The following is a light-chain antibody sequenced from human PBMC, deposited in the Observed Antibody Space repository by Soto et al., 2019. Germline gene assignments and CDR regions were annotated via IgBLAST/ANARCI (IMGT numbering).Light chain of an antibody. J-gene: IGKJ5*01. Sequence: VLTQSPATLSLSPGERATLSCRASQSVGSYLAWYQQRPGQAPRLLIYDASHRATGIPARFSGSGSGTDFTLTISSLEPEDFAVYYCQQRSNWPLITFGQGTRLEIK. CDR1: QSVGSY. CDR2: DAS. V-gene: IGKV3-11*01. CDR3: QQRSNWPLIT.